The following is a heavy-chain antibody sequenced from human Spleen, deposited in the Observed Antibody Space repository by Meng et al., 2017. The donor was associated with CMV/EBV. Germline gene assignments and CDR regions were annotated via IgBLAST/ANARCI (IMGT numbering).Heavy chain of an antibody. Sequence: GESLKISCAASGFTFSSYSMNWVRQAPGKGLEWVSSISSSSSYIYYADSVKGRFTISRDDAKNSLYLQMNGLTAEDTAVYYCAGPIVTGYYYGMDVWGQGTTVTVSS. D-gene: IGHD2-15*01. J-gene: IGHJ6*02. CDR2: ISSSSSYI. CDR3: AGPIVTGYYYGMDV. CDR1: GFTFSSYS. V-gene: IGHV3-21*01.